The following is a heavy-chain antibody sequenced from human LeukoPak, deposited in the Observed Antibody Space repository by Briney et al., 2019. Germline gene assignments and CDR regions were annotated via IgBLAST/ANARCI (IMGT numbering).Heavy chain of an antibody. V-gene: IGHV3-74*01. CDR3: ARGASTYSDY. CDR2: LTSDGRST. CDR1: GFTFSDYW. Sequence: GGSLRLSCAASGFTFSDYWMHWVRHAPGKGLVWVSRLTSDGRSTSYADSVKGRFTTSRDNAKNTLFLQMNSLRDEDTAVYYCARGASTYSDYWGQGTPVTVSS. J-gene: IGHJ4*02.